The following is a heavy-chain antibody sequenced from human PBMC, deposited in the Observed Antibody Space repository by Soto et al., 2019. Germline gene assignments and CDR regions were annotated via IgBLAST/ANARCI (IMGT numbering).Heavy chain of an antibody. J-gene: IGHJ5*02. CDR2: IYPGDSDT. Sequence: PGESLKISCKGSGYSFTSYWIGWVRQMPGKGLEWMGIIYPGDSDTRYSPSFQGQVTISADKSISTAYLQWSSLKASDTAMYYCVRVRIAAAGTDWFDPWGQGTLVTVSS. CDR1: GYSFTSYW. V-gene: IGHV5-51*01. D-gene: IGHD6-13*01. CDR3: VRVRIAAAGTDWFDP.